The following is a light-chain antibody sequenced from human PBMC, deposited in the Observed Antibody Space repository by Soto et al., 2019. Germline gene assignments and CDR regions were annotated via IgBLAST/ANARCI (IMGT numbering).Light chain of an antibody. Sequence: QSALTQPASVSGSPGQSITISCTGTSSDVGAYDYVSWYQQHPGKAPNLMIYDVSDRPSGVSNRFSGSKSGITASLTISGLQAEDEADYYCSSYTSSSTLVFGGGTKLTVL. CDR1: SSDVGAYDY. J-gene: IGLJ2*01. CDR2: DVS. V-gene: IGLV2-14*03. CDR3: SSYTSSSTLV.